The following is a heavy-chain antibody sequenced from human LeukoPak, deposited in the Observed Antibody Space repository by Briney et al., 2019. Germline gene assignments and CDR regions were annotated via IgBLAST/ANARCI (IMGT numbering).Heavy chain of an antibody. CDR2: IHTDGTAP. CDR3: ATSRGYGFEI. CDR1: GFTFSSYW. J-gene: IGHJ4*02. Sequence: PAGSLRLSCVGSGFTFSSYWMHWVRQVPGKGPEWVSRIHTDGTAPTYADSVKGRFTGSRDNAKNTLYLQMNSLRVEDTAVYYCATSRGYGFEIWGQGTLVTVSS. V-gene: IGHV3-74*01. D-gene: IGHD5-24*01.